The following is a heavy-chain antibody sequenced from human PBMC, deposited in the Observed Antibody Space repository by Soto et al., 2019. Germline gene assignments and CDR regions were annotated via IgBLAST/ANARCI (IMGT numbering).Heavy chain of an antibody. CDR2: VYYSGGA. CDR1: GGSISVYY. D-gene: IGHD2-21*02. CDR3: TRDGDGRMTTNPYYYYGMDV. V-gene: IGHV4-59*01. Sequence: SETLSLTCTVSGGSISVYYWSWIRQPPGKGLEWIGNVYYSGGAKYNPSVKRRVSISVDTSKNQFSLNLSSVTAADTAVYYCTRDGDGRMTTNPYYYYGMDVWGPGITVTV. J-gene: IGHJ6*02.